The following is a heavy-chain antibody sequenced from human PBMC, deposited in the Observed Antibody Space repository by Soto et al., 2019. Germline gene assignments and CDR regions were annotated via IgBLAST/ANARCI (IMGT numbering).Heavy chain of an antibody. CDR3: ARGQRFSDWFDP. V-gene: IGHV4-4*07. D-gene: IGHD3-3*01. CDR1: GGSMTSYY. CDR2: VYSSGGT. Sequence: SETLSLTCTVSGGSMTSYYWTWIRQPAGKGLEWIGRVYSSGGTHYNPSLKSRVTISLDTSKNQFSLRLLSVTDADTAVYFCARGQRFSDWFDPWGQGTLVTVSA. J-gene: IGHJ5*02.